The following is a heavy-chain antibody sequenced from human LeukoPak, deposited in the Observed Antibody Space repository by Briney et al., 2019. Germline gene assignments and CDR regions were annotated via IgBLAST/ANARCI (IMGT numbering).Heavy chain of an antibody. CDR1: GFTLSSNY. J-gene: IGHJ4*02. D-gene: IGHD2-21*02. V-gene: IGHV3-66*01. CDR3: ATETDDY. Sequence: GGSVRLSCAASGFTLSSNYMSWVRQAPGKGLEWVSVIYSGGGTYYADSVKGRFTISRDNSKNTVYLQMNSLRAEDTAVYYCATETDDYWGQGTLVTVSS. CDR2: IYSGGGT.